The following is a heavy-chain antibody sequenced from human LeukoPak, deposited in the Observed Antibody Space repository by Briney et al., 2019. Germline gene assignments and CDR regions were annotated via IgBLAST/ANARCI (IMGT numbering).Heavy chain of an antibody. CDR1: GYTFTGYY. Sequence: ASVKVSCKASGYTFTGYYMHWVRQAPGQGLEWMGIINPSGGSTSYAQKFQGRVTMTRDTSTSTVYMELSSLRSEDTAVYYCARVTGGRYCSTTSCYMRGWFDPWGQGTLVTVSS. V-gene: IGHV1-46*01. CDR2: INPSGGST. J-gene: IGHJ5*02. D-gene: IGHD2-2*02. CDR3: ARVTGGRYCSTTSCYMRGWFDP.